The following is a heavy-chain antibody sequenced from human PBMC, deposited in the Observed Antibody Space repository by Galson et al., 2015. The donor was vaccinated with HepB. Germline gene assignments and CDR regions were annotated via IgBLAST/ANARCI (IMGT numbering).Heavy chain of an antibody. V-gene: IGHV5-51*01. CDR3: ARRGKPGYSSGWYNY. J-gene: IGHJ4*02. Sequence: VKKPGESLKISCKGSGYSFTTYWIGWVRQMPGKGLEWMGIIYPGDSDTRYSPSFQGRVTISVDKSISTAYLQWSSLKASDTAMYYCARRGKPGYSSGWYNYWGQGSLVTVSS. CDR1: GYSFTTYW. D-gene: IGHD6-19*01. CDR2: IYPGDSDT.